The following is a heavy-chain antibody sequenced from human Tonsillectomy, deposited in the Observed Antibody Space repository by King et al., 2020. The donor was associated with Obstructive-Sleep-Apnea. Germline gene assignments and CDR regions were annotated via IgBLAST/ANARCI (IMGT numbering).Heavy chain of an antibody. J-gene: IGHJ4*02. CDR3: ASGSGYYYFEY. V-gene: IGHV3-30-3*01. Sequence: VQLVESGGDVVQPGRSLRLSCAGSGFTFSSYAIHWVRQAPGKGLEWVAGISYDTGTNKFYTDSVKGRFTISRDNSKNTMYLHMYSLRAEDTAVYFCASGSGYYYFEYWGQGTLVTVSS. CDR1: GFTFSSYA. D-gene: IGHD3-22*01. CDR2: ISYDTGTNK.